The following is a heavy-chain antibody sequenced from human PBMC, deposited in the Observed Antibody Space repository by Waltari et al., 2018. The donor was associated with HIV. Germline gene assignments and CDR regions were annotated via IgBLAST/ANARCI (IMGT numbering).Heavy chain of an antibody. CDR1: GFTFSTAW. Sequence: EVQLVESGGGLVKPGGSLRLSCAASGFTFSTAWMNWVRQAPAKGLEGVGRIKSKTDGGTTDYAAPVKGRFTISRDDSKNTLYLQMNSLKTEDTAVYYCTTDSAITMVQGGTRGWVDPWGQGTLVTVSS. CDR2: IKSKTDGGTT. V-gene: IGHV3-15*01. CDR3: TTDSAITMVQGGTRGWVDP. D-gene: IGHD3-10*01. J-gene: IGHJ5*02.